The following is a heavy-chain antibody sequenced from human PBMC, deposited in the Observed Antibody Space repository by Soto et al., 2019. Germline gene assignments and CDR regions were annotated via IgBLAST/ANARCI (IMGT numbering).Heavy chain of an antibody. CDR2: INHSGST. Sequence: QVQLQQWGAGLLKPSETLSLTCAVYGGSFSGYYWSWIRQPPGRGLEWIGEINHSGSTNYNPSLKSRVTISVDTSKNQFSLKLSSVTAADTAVYYCVNKGGYSYGFGRNYFDYWGQGTLVTVSS. CDR1: GGSFSGYY. V-gene: IGHV4-34*01. CDR3: VNKGGYSYGFGRNYFDY. J-gene: IGHJ4*02. D-gene: IGHD5-18*01.